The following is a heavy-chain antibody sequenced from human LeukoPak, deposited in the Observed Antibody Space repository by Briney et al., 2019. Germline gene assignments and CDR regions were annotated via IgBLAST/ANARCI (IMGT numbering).Heavy chain of an antibody. J-gene: IGHJ3*02. CDR2: ISYSGNT. CDR1: GGSIISSDYH. V-gene: IGHV4-39*01. D-gene: IGHD2-15*01. Sequence: SETLSLTCTVSGGSIISSDYHWGWVRQPPGKGLEWIGTISYSGNTDYNPSLRSRGTISVDKSNNQFSLRLGSVTAADTAVYHCARHCCSGPAKRVFDIWGQGTMVTVSS. CDR3: ARHCCSGPAKRVFDI.